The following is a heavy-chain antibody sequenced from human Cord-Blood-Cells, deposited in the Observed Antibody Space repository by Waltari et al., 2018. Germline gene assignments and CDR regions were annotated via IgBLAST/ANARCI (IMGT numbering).Heavy chain of an antibody. J-gene: IGHJ3*02. CDR2: INPNSGGT. D-gene: IGHD2-2*01. Sequence: QVQLVQSGAEVKKPGASVKVSCKASGYTFTGYYMHWVRQAPGQGLEWMGWINPNSGGTNYAQKFQGWVTMTRDTAISTAYMELSRLRSDDTAVYYCARVGYCSSTSCYRDAFDIWGQGTMVTVSS. V-gene: IGHV1-2*04. CDR1: GYTFTGYY. CDR3: ARVGYCSSTSCYRDAFDI.